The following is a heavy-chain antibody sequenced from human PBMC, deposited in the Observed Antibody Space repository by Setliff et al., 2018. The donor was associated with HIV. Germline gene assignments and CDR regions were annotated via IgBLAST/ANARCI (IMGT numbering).Heavy chain of an antibody. CDR1: GYTFTTYP. D-gene: IGHD3-3*01. CDR3: ARGRDYDFWSGYHELTFYLDY. Sequence: ASVKVSCKASGYTFTTYPMNWVRQAPGQGPEWMGWINTDAGNSIYAQGFTGRFVFSFDTSDSTAYLQISDLKAEDTAVYYCARGRDYDFWSGYHELTFYLDYWGQGSLVTVSS. CDR2: INTDAGNS. V-gene: IGHV7-4-1*02. J-gene: IGHJ4*02.